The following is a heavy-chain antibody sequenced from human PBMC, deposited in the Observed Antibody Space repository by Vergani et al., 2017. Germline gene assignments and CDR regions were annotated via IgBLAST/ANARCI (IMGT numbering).Heavy chain of an antibody. J-gene: IGHJ4*02. CDR3: AREIAVAGTGGACFDY. D-gene: IGHD6-19*01. CDR1: GGSVSSGSYY. Sequence: QVQLQESGPGLVKPSETLSLTCTVSGGSVSSGSYYWSWTRQPPGKGMEWIRYMYYSGGTNYNPSLKSRVTISVDTSKNQFYLKLSSVTAADTAVYYCAREIAVAGTGGACFDYWGQGNLVTVSS. V-gene: IGHV4-61*01. CDR2: MYYSGGT.